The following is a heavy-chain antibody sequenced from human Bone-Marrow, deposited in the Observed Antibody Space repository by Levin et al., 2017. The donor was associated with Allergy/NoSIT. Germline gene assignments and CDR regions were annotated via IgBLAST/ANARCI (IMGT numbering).Heavy chain of an antibody. V-gene: IGHV3-13*01. CDR2: IGTAGDT. CDR3: ARASHYYDSSGYHDAFDI. Sequence: PGGSLRLSCAASGFTFSSYDMHWVRQATGKGLEWVSAIGTAGDTYYPGSVKGRFTISRENAKNSLYLQMNSLRAGDTAVYYCARASHYYDSSGYHDAFDIWGQGTMVTVSS. CDR1: GFTFSSYD. J-gene: IGHJ3*02. D-gene: IGHD3-22*01.